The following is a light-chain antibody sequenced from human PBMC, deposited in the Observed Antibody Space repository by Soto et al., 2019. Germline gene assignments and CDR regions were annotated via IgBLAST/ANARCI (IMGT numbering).Light chain of an antibody. CDR1: QSVSSSY. Sequence: VFTQSPGTLTLSPGERATLSCRASQSVSSSYLAWYQQKPGQAPRLLIYGASSRATGIPDRFSGSGSGTDFTLTISRLEPEDFAVYYCQQYGSSRTFGQGTKVDI. CDR3: QQYGSSRT. V-gene: IGKV3-20*01. J-gene: IGKJ1*01. CDR2: GAS.